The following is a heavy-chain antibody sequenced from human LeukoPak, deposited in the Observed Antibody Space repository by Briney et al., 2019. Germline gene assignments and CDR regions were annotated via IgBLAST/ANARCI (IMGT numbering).Heavy chain of an antibody. CDR2: ISGSGGST. CDR1: GFTFSSYA. Sequence: GGSLRLSCAASGFTFSSYAMSWVRQAPGKGLEWVSAISGSGGSTYYADSVKGRFTISRDNSKNTLYLQMNSLGAEDTAVYYCAKGWMFGELLNCWGQGTLVTVSS. D-gene: IGHD3-10*02. J-gene: IGHJ4*02. V-gene: IGHV3-23*01. CDR3: AKGWMFGELLNC.